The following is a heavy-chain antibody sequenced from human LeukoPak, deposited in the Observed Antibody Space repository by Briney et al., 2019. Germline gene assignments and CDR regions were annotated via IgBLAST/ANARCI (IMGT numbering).Heavy chain of an antibody. Sequence: GRSLRLSCAASGFTFSSYAMHWVRQAPGKGLEWVAAISYDGSNKYYADSVKGRFTISRDNSKNTLYLQMNSLRAEDTAVYYCVRSKVEMATIGRGYWGQGTLVTVSS. D-gene: IGHD5-24*01. CDR2: ISYDGSNK. J-gene: IGHJ4*02. CDR3: VRSKVEMATIGRGY. V-gene: IGHV3-30-3*01. CDR1: GFTFSSYA.